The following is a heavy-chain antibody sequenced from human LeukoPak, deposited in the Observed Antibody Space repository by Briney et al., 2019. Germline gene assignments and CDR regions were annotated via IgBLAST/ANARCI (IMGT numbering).Heavy chain of an antibody. CDR3: ARLGKDILTGYFHYYMDV. Sequence: SETLSLTCTVSGGSISSYYWSWIRQPPGKGLEWIGYIYYSGSTNYNPSLKSRVTISVDTSKNQFSLKLSSVTAADTAVYYCARLGKDILTGYFHYYMDVWGKGPRSPSP. D-gene: IGHD3-9*01. J-gene: IGHJ6*03. V-gene: IGHV4-59*12. CDR1: GGSISSYY. CDR2: IYYSGST.